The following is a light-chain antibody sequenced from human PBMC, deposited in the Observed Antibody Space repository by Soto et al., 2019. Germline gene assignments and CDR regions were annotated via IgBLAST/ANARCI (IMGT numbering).Light chain of an antibody. CDR2: DAS. J-gene: IGKJ4*01. V-gene: IGKV3-20*01. Sequence: EIVLTQSPDTLSLSPGERATLSCRASQSVSRSYLAWYQQKAGQAPRLLIYDASSRATGIPDRFSGSGSGTDFTLTISRLEPEDVAVYYCQQYGSSPLTFGGGSKVQIK. CDR3: QQYGSSPLT. CDR1: QSVSRSY.